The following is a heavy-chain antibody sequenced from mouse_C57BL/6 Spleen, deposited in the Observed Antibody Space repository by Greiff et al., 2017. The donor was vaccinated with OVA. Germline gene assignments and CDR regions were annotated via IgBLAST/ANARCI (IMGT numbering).Heavy chain of an antibody. V-gene: IGHV1-64*01. Sequence: QVQLQQPGAELVKPGASVKLSCKASGYTFTSYWMHWVKQRPGQGLEWIGMIHPNSGSTNYNEKFKSKATLTVDKSSSTAYMQLSSLTSEDSAVYYCARDYSLYYYAMDYWGQGTSVTVSS. CDR3: ARDYSLYYYAMDY. J-gene: IGHJ4*01. D-gene: IGHD1-1*02. CDR1: GYTFTSYW. CDR2: IHPNSGST.